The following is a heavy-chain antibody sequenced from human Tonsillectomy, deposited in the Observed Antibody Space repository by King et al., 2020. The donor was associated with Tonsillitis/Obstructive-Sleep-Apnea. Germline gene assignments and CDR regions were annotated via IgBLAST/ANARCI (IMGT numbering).Heavy chain of an antibody. J-gene: IGHJ4*02. D-gene: IGHD6-13*01. V-gene: IGHV3-20*04. CDR3: AGVGRGGRSCHYFDY. Sequence: VQLVESGGGVVRPGGSLRLSCAASGFTFDDYGMSWVRQAPGKGREWVSGINWNGGSTGYADSVKGRFTISRDNAKNSLYLQMNSLRAEDTALFYCAGVGRGGRSCHYFDYWGQGTLVTVSS. CDR2: INWNGGST. CDR1: GFTFDDYG.